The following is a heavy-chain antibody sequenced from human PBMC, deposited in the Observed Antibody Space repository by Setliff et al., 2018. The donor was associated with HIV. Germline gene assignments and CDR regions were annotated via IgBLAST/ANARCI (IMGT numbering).Heavy chain of an antibody. Sequence: PSETLSLTCTVSGGSISPYYWSWIRQPPGKGLEWIAWISDSGTTNYNPSLKSRVTLSVDTSKNQFSLSLTSVTAADTAVYYCARRNWNEIHDAFDIWGQGTMVTVSS. V-gene: IGHV4-59*08. CDR2: ISDSGTT. J-gene: IGHJ3*02. CDR1: GGSISPYY. CDR3: ARRNWNEIHDAFDI. D-gene: IGHD1-1*01.